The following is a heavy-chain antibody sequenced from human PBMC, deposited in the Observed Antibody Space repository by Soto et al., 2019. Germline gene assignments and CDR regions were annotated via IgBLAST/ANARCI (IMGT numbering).Heavy chain of an antibody. CDR1: GFSFSRSG. CDR2: IWYDGSNQ. J-gene: IGHJ3*02. CDR3: VSITVTNGFDI. Sequence: QVQLVESGGGVVQPGKSLRLSCVASGFSFSRSGMHWIRQPPGKGLEWLALIWYDGSNQYYLDSVKDRFTIFRDNSKNTLYLQMNSLRAEDTAVYYCVSITVTNGFDIWGQGTMVTVSS. V-gene: IGHV3-33*01. D-gene: IGHD4-17*01.